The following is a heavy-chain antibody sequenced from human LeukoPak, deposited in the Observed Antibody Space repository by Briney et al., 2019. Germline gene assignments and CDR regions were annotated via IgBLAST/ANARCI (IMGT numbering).Heavy chain of an antibody. CDR3: AKDSLYDSSGYYYESDY. V-gene: IGHV3-9*01. CDR1: GFTFDDYA. Sequence: GGSLRLSCAASGFTFDDYAMHWVRQAPGKGLEWVSGISWNSGSIGYADSVKGRFTISRDNAKNSLYLQMNSLRAGDTALYYCAKDSLYDSSGYYYESDYWGQGTLVTVSS. D-gene: IGHD3-22*01. J-gene: IGHJ4*02. CDR2: ISWNSGSI.